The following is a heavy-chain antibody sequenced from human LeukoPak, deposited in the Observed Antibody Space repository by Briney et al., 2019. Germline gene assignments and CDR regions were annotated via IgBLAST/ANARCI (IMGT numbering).Heavy chain of an antibody. CDR3: ARRPNWDKSFDY. D-gene: IGHD1/OR15-1a*01. V-gene: IGHV3-53*01. CDR2: IYSGGST. Sequence: PGGSLRLSCAASGFTVSSNYMSWVRQGPGKGLEWVSVIYSGGSTYYADSVKGRFTISRDNSKNTLYLQMNSLRAEDTAVYYCARRPNWDKSFDYWGQGTLVTVSS. CDR1: GFTVSSNY. J-gene: IGHJ4*02.